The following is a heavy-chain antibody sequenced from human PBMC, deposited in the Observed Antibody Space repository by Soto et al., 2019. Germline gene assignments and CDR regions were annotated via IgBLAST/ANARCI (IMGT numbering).Heavy chain of an antibody. J-gene: IGHJ6*02. CDR1: GDSISSADYY. Sequence: SETLSLTCTVSGDSISSADYYWSWIRQTPGKGLEWIGHIFYSGTTYYNPSLKSRLTISVDTSKNHFSLRLTSVTAADTAVYYCARDLWVEPELYYYGMDVWGQGTTVTSP. D-gene: IGHD1-1*01. CDR3: ARDLWVEPELYYYGMDV. CDR2: IFYSGTT. V-gene: IGHV4-30-4*01.